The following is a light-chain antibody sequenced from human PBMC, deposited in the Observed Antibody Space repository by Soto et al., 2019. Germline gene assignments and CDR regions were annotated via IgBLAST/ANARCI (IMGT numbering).Light chain of an antibody. CDR3: SSYTSGSTWV. CDR2: EVS. CDR1: SSDVGGYNY. J-gene: IGLJ3*02. V-gene: IGLV2-14*01. Sequence: QSVLTQPASVSGSPGQSITISCTGTSSDVGGYNYVSWYQHHPGKAPKLMIYEVSNRPSGLSNRFSGSKSGNTASLTISGLQAEDEADYYCSSYTSGSTWVFGGGTKLTVL.